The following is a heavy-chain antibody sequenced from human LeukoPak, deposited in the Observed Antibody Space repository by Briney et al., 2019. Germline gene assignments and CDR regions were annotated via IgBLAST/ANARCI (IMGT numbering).Heavy chain of an antibody. CDR2: ISSSSSTI. Sequence: PGGSLRLSCAASGFTFSSYSMNWVRQAPGKGLEWVSYISSSSSTIYYADSVKGRFTISRDNAKNSLYLQMNSLRAEDTAVYYCARDRPYCSSTSCYALMAHDYWGQGTLVTVSS. CDR3: ARDRPYCSSTSCYALMAHDY. CDR1: GFTFSSYS. D-gene: IGHD2-2*01. J-gene: IGHJ4*02. V-gene: IGHV3-48*01.